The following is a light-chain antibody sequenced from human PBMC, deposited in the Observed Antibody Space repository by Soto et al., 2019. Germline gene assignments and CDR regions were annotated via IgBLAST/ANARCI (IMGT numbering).Light chain of an antibody. CDR1: QSISSY. CDR2: AAS. CDR3: QQSYSTPFT. Sequence: DIQMTQSPSSLAASVGGRVNITCRASQSISSYLNWYQQKPGKAPKLLIYAASSLQSGVPSRFSGSGSGTDFTLTSSSLQPEDFATYYCQQSYSTPFTFGPGTKVDIK. J-gene: IGKJ3*01. V-gene: IGKV1-39*01.